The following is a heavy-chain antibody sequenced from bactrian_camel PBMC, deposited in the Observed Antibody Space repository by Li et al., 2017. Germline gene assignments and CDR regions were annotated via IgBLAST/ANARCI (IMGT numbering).Heavy chain of an antibody. CDR3: AAAQQLPAQWFDPSDPKQYNY. D-gene: IGHD2*01. V-gene: IGHV3S40*01. CDR1: GFTFSNYA. Sequence: VQLVESGGGLVQPGGSLRLSCVASGFTFSNYAMSWVRQAPGKEREGVAFLHTLWGSKYYSDSVEGRFTISTDNAKNTVFLQMDSLEPEDTAMYYCAAAQQLPAQWFDPSDPKQYNYWGRGTQVTVS. J-gene: IGHJ4*01. CDR2: LHTLWGSK.